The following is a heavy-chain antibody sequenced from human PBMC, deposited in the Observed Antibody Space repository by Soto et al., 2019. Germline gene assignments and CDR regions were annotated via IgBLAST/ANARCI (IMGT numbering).Heavy chain of an antibody. J-gene: IGHJ3*02. CDR1: GFTFSSYG. CDR3: ARGRNGSVRGAFDI. Sequence: LRLSCAASGFTFSSYGMHWVRQAPGKGLEWVAVIWYDGSNKYYADSVKGRFTISRDNSKNTLYLQMNSLRAEDTAVYYCARGRNGSVRGAFDIWGQGTMVTGSS. V-gene: IGHV3-33*01. D-gene: IGHD3-10*01. CDR2: IWYDGSNK.